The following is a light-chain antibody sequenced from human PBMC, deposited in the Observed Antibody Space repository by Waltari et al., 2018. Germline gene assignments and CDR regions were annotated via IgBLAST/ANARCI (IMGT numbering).Light chain of an antibody. CDR2: GAS. J-gene: IGKJ4*01. CDR3: QQSYT. Sequence: DIQMTQSPSSLSASVGEKVTITCRASQRNSEYLNWYQQKPGKAPKLLIYGASSLQSGVPARVSGSGSGTDFTLSSTSLQPEDSATYYCQQSYTFGGGTKVEIK. CDR1: QRNSEY. V-gene: IGKV1-39*01.